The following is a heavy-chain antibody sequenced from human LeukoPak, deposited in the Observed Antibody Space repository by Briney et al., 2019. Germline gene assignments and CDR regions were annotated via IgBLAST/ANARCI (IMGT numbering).Heavy chain of an antibody. CDR3: ARGDYSNRYLNYYMDV. Sequence: GGSLRLSCAASGFTFTSYAMTWVRQAPGKGLEWVSAISGSGGRTYYADSVKGRFTISRDNSKNTLYLQMNSLTAGDTALYYCARGDYSNRYLNYYMDVWGKGTAVTVSS. V-gene: IGHV3-23*01. CDR2: ISGSGGRT. J-gene: IGHJ6*03. CDR1: GFTFTSYA. D-gene: IGHD4-11*01.